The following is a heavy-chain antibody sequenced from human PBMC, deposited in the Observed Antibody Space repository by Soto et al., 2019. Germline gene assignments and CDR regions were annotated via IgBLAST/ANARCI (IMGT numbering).Heavy chain of an antibody. Sequence: QVTLKESGPVLVKPTETLTLTCTVSGFSLSNAMVGVSWIRQSPGKALEWLAHILSSGEKSYSTSLKSRVTISKDTSRSQVVLTMTRMDPVDTATYYCARISQYAYDFDYWGQGTLGTVSS. J-gene: IGHJ4*02. CDR1: GFSLSNAMVG. V-gene: IGHV2-26*01. D-gene: IGHD2-2*01. CDR2: ILSSGEK. CDR3: ARISQYAYDFDY.